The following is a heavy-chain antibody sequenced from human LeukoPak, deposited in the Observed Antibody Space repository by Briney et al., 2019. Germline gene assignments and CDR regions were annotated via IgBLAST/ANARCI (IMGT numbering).Heavy chain of an antibody. J-gene: IGHJ4*02. V-gene: IGHV3-30-3*01. D-gene: IGHD3-10*02. CDR2: ISYDGSNK. Sequence: GGSLRLSCAASGFTFSSYAMHWVRQAPGKGLEWVAVISYDGSNKYYADSVKGRFTISRDNSKNTLYLQMNSLRSEDTAVYYCARGTTHIFGETPYYFDYWGQGTLVTVSS. CDR3: ARGTTHIFGETPYYFDY. CDR1: GFTFSSYA.